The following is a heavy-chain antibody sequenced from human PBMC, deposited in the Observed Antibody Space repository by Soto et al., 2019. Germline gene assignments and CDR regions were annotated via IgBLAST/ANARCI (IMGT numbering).Heavy chain of an antibody. V-gene: IGHV3-21*01. CDR2: ISSSSSYI. D-gene: IGHD3-22*01. J-gene: IGHJ3*01. Sequence: PGGSLRLSCAASGFTFSSYSMNWVRQAPGKGLEWVSSISSSSSYIYYADSVKGRFTISRDNAKNSLYLQMNSLRAEDTAVYYCARVRDYDGGVYYVFYFWAQGTLVPVSS. CDR1: GFTFSSYS. CDR3: ARVRDYDGGVYYVFYF.